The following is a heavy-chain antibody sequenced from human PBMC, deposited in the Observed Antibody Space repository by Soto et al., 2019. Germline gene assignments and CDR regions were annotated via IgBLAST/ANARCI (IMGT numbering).Heavy chain of an antibody. D-gene: IGHD3-3*01. Sequence: PSETLSLTCTVSGGSISSYYWSWIRQPPGKGLEWIGYIYYSGSTNYNPSLKSRVTISVDTSKNQFSLKLSSVTAADTAVYYCAREPHLRFLERIQAFDIWGQGTMVTVSS. CDR1: GGSISSYY. CDR2: IYYSGST. CDR3: AREPHLRFLERIQAFDI. J-gene: IGHJ3*02. V-gene: IGHV4-59*12.